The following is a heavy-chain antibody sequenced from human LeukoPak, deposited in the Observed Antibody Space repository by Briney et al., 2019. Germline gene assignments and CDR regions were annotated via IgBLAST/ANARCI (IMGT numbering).Heavy chain of an antibody. CDR1: GYTFTRYY. CDR3: ARGGYKWNDISYMDV. D-gene: IGHD1-20*01. J-gene: IGHJ6*03. Sequence: ASVRVSCKASGYTFTRYYIHWVRQAPGEGVEWGGWMNPNSGNTGYAQQFQGRVTMARNTSISTAYMELSSLRSEDTAVYYCARGGYKWNDISYMDVWGKGTTVTISS. V-gene: IGHV1-8*02. CDR2: MNPNSGNT.